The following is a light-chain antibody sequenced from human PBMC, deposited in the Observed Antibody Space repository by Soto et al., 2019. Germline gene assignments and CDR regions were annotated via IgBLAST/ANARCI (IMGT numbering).Light chain of an antibody. CDR3: QVYTTSPQT. Sequence: EVVLTQSPGTLSLSPGERATLSCRSSQTVGSDYLAWYQQKPDQAPRLLIYDAFNRAAGIPDRFSGSGSGTDFTLTISRLEPEDFAVYYCQVYTTSPQTFGQGTKVDI. CDR1: QTVGSDY. J-gene: IGKJ1*01. V-gene: IGKV3-20*01. CDR2: DAF.